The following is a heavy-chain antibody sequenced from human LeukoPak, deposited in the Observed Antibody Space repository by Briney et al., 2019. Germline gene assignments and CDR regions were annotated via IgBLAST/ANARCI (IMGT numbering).Heavy chain of an antibody. D-gene: IGHD3-3*01. Sequence: SQTLSLTCAISGDNVYSNGASWNWIRPSPSRGLEWLGRTYYRSQQWHSDYAPSVKGRITLNPETSKNQFSLQLNSMTPEDTAVYYCGRETDFGVVTNWGQGTLVTVSS. CDR2: TYYRSQQWHS. CDR3: GRETDFGVVTN. J-gene: IGHJ4*02. V-gene: IGHV6-1*01. CDR1: GDNVYSNGAS.